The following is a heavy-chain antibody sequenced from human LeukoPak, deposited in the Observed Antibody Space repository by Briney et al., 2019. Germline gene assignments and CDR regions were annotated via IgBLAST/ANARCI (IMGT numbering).Heavy chain of an antibody. Sequence: PSETLSPTCTVSGGSISSYYCSWIRQPAGKGLEWIGRIYTSGSTNYNPSLKSRVTMSVDTSKNQFSLKLRSVTAADTAVYYCARDRVGSGWFDYWGQGTLVTVSS. CDR2: IYTSGST. J-gene: IGHJ4*02. V-gene: IGHV4-4*07. CDR3: ARDRVGSGWFDY. D-gene: IGHD6-19*01. CDR1: GGSISSYY.